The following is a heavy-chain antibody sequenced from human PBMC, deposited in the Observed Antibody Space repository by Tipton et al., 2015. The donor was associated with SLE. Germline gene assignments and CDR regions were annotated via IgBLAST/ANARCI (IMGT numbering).Heavy chain of an antibody. J-gene: IGHJ4*02. CDR2: IYSSGST. CDR1: GGSISDYY. CDR3: ARGGGSYYDY. V-gene: IGHV4-4*07. D-gene: IGHD1-26*01. Sequence: TLSLTCTVSGGSISDYYWSWIRQPAGRGLGWIGRIYSSGSTIYNPSLKSRVTLSLDMSNNQFSLRVRSVTAADTAVYYCARGGGSYYDYWGQGTLVTVSS.